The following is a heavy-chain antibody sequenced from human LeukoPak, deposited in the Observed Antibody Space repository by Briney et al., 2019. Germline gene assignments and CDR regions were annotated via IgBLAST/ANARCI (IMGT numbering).Heavy chain of an antibody. V-gene: IGHV3-23*01. Sequence: GGSLRLSCAASGFTFSSYAMSWVRQAPGKGLEWVSAISGSGGSTYYADSVKGRFTISRDNAKNSLYLQMNSLRAEDTAVYYCARVSHTVTTFDYWGQGTLVTVSS. CDR2: ISGSGGST. CDR1: GFTFSSYA. J-gene: IGHJ4*02. CDR3: ARVSHTVTTFDY. D-gene: IGHD4-17*01.